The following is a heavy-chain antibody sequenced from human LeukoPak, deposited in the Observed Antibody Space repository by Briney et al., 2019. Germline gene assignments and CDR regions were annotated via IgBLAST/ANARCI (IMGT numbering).Heavy chain of an antibody. Sequence: GGSLRLSCAASGFTFITYSMNWVRQAPGKGLEWVSYISSSSSTIYYADSVKGRFTISRDNAKNSLYLQMNSLRAEDTAVYYCARDKYYYDSSGYSSFDYWGQGNLVTVSS. V-gene: IGHV3-48*01. CDR2: ISSSSSTI. CDR1: GFTFITYS. D-gene: IGHD3-22*01. CDR3: ARDKYYYDSSGYSSFDY. J-gene: IGHJ4*02.